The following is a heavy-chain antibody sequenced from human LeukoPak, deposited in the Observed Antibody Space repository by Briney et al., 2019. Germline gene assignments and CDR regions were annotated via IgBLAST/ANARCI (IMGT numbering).Heavy chain of an antibody. CDR3: ARVRVVPAGYFYT. J-gene: IGHJ4*02. CDR1: GFTFSSYW. CDR2: INSDGTSA. Sequence: GGSLRLSCAASGFTFSSYWMHWVRQAPGKGLVWVSRINSDGTSAIYADSVRGRFTISRDNAKNTLYLQMNSLGDEDTAVYYCARVRVVPAGYFYTWGQGTLVTVSS. D-gene: IGHD2-2*01. V-gene: IGHV3-74*01.